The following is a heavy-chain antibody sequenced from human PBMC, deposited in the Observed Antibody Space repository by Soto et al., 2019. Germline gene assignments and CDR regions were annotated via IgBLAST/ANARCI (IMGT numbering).Heavy chain of an antibody. CDR3: AGIGYCSSAGCGYFDY. Sequence: SGPTLVNPTQTLTLTCTFSGFSLSTSGMCVSWIRQPPGKALEWFARIDWDDDKYYSTSLKTRLTISKDTSTNQVVLTMTNMDPVDTATYYCAGIGYCSSAGCGYFDYWGQGTLVTVSS. D-gene: IGHD2-2*03. V-gene: IGHV2-70*11. J-gene: IGHJ4*02. CDR2: IDWDDDK. CDR1: GFSLSTSGMC.